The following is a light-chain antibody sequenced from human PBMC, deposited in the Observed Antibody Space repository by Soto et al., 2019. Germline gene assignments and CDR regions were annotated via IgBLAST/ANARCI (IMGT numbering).Light chain of an antibody. Sequence: QSVLTQPASVSGSPGQSIAISCTGTNSDVGAYNYVSWYQQHPGKAPKLMIYDVSYRPSGVSDRFSGSKSGNTASLTISGLQSEDEADYYCDSYTSGSSYVFGTGTKVTVL. CDR3: DSYTSGSSYV. V-gene: IGLV2-14*01. CDR2: DVS. CDR1: NSDVGAYNY. J-gene: IGLJ1*01.